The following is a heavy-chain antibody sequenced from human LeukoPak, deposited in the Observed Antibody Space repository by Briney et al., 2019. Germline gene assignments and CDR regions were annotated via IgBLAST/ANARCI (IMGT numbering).Heavy chain of an antibody. V-gene: IGHV3-74*01. Sequence: GGSLRLSCAAPGFTFSDHWMHWVRQAPGKGLEWLSRIYNDGGRTSYADSVKGRFTISRDNGKNTLFLQLNSLRAEDTAVYYCARGSSGWYVDYWGQGTLVTVSS. D-gene: IGHD6-19*01. J-gene: IGHJ4*02. CDR3: ARGSSGWYVDY. CDR2: IYNDGGRT. CDR1: GFTFSDHW.